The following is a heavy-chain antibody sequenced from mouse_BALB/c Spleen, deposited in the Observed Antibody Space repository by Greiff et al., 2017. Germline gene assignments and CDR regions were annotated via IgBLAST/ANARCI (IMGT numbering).Heavy chain of an antibody. J-gene: IGHJ4*01. CDR1: GYTFTSYW. D-gene: IGHD2-14*01. V-gene: IGHV1-7*01. Sequence: QVQLKQSGAELAKPGASVKMSCKASGYTFTSYWMHWVKQRPGQGLEWIGYINPSTGYTEYNQKFKDKATLTADKSSSTAYMQLSSLTSEDSAVYYCARSGYRYDGYAMDYWGQGTSVTVSS. CDR3: ARSGYRYDGYAMDY. CDR2: INPSTGYT.